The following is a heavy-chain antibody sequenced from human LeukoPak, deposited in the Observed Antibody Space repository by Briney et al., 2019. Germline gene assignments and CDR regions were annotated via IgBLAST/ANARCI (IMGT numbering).Heavy chain of an antibody. D-gene: IGHD6-6*01. CDR1: GYTFTSYG. CDR2: ISAYNGNT. V-gene: IGHV1-18*01. Sequence: ASVKVSCKASGYTFTSYGISWVRQAPGQGLEWMGWISAYNGNTNYAQKLQGRVTMTTDTSTSTAYMELRSLRSDDTAVYYCARDVGYSSSSLGIPLDYWGQGTLVTVSS. CDR3: ARDVGYSSSSLGIPLDY. J-gene: IGHJ4*02.